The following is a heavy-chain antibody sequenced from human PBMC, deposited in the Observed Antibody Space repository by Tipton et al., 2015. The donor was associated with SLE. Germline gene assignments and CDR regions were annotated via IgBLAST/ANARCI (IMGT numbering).Heavy chain of an antibody. Sequence: TLSLTCTVSGGSTSTYYWSWIRQPPGKGLEWIGYIYYSGSTNFNPSLKSRVTISVDTSRNHFSLKLSSVTAADTAVYYCARGGGFDAFDIWGQGTVVSVSS. J-gene: IGHJ3*02. CDR2: IYYSGST. D-gene: IGHD1-26*01. CDR1: GGSTSTYY. V-gene: IGHV4-59*01. CDR3: ARGGGFDAFDI.